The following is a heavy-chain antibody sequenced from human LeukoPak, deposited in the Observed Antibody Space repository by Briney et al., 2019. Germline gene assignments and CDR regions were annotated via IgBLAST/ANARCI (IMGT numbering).Heavy chain of an antibody. V-gene: IGHV1-18*01. Sequence: ASVKVSCKASGYTFTSYGISWVRQAPGQGLEWMGWISAYNGNTNYAQKLQGRVTMTTDTSTSTAYMELRSLRSDDTAVYYCARPLYYDSSGCFSHWGRGTLVTVSS. D-gene: IGHD3-22*01. CDR1: GYTFTSYG. CDR3: ARPLYYDSSGCFSH. CDR2: ISAYNGNT. J-gene: IGHJ4*02.